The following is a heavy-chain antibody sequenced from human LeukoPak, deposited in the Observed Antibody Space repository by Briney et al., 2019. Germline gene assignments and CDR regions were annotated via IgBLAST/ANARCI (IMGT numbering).Heavy chain of an antibody. Sequence: PSETLSLTCSVSGGSISGSSYYWGWIRQPPGKGLEWIGKIYYRGSTYYHPSLKSRVIMSIDTSNNQFSLKVNSVTATDTAVYYCAKTVWSRLAAGLDSWGQGTLVTVSS. J-gene: IGHJ4*02. D-gene: IGHD2-21*02. CDR3: AKTVWSRLAAGLDS. V-gene: IGHV4-39*01. CDR2: IYYRGST. CDR1: GGSISGSSYY.